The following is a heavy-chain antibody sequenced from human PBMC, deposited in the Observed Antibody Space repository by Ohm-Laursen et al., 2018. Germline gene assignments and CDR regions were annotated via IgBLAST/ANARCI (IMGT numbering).Heavy chain of an antibody. J-gene: IGHJ4*02. V-gene: IGHV3-23*01. D-gene: IGHD3-10*01. CDR1: GFSFSSYW. CDR2: VTSNGAST. CDR3: ARGFISYDF. Sequence: SLRLSCAASGFSFSSYWMNWVRQAPGEGLEWVSSVTSNGASTFYADSVKGRFTISRDNSKNTLYLQMNSLRAEDSAVYYCARGFISYDFWGQGTLLTVSS.